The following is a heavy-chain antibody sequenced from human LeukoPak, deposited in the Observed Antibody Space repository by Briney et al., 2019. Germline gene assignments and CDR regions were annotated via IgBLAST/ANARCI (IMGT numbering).Heavy chain of an antibody. J-gene: IGHJ4*02. Sequence: PGGSLRLSCAVSGFTFDDYAMHWVRQVPGKGLEWVSGINWNSDSIGYADSVKGRFTISRGNAKNSLYLQMNSLRVEDTGIFYCARGGWLDDWGQGTLVTVSS. CDR2: INWNSDSI. D-gene: IGHD2-15*01. CDR1: GFTFDDYA. V-gene: IGHV3-9*01. CDR3: ARGGWLDD.